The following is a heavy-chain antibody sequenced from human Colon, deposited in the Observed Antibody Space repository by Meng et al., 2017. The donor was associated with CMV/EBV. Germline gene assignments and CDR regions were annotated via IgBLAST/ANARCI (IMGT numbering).Heavy chain of an antibody. CDR2: INPNSGGR. D-gene: IGHD3-22*01. Sequence: ASVKVSCKVSGYTFSDHYIHWVRQAPGQGLEWMGWINPNSGGRNFAQQFQGRVSMTRDTSINTVYMELTGLTSDDTAVYYCARGDLARLFSYYYGMDVWGQGTTVTVSS. J-gene: IGHJ6*02. CDR1: GYTFSDHY. CDR3: ARGDLARLFSYYYGMDV. V-gene: IGHV1-2*02.